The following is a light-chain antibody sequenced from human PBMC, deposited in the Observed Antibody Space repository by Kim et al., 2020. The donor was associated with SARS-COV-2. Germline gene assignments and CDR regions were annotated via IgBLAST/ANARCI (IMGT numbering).Light chain of an antibody. J-gene: IGLJ3*02. Sequence: QSVLTQPPSASGTPGQRVEISCSGRSSNIGTNALNWYQLFPGTAPKLLIYDNDQRPSGVPDRISGSKSGTSASLALSGLLSEDEADYYCGTWDDSLDAWVFGGGTQLTVL. CDR1: SSNIGTNA. V-gene: IGLV1-44*01. CDR2: DND. CDR3: GTWDDSLDAWV.